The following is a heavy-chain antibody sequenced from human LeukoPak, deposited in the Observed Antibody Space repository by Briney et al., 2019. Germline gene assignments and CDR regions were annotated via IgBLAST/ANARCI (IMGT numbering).Heavy chain of an antibody. Sequence: GGSLRLSCVASGFTFRNYWMSWVRQAPGKGLEWVANIKEDGSKKNHLDSVKGRFTISRDNAKNTLYLQMNTLRVEDTAVYYCTRDLMDYDVSTGLHHYYMDVWGQGTTVTVSS. CDR1: GFTFRNYW. V-gene: IGHV3-7*01. CDR3: TRDLMDYDVSTGLHHYYMDV. CDR2: IKEDGSKK. D-gene: IGHD3-9*01. J-gene: IGHJ6*02.